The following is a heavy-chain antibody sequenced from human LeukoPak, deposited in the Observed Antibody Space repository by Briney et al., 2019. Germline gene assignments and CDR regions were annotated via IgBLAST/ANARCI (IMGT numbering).Heavy chain of an antibody. V-gene: IGHV3-30*18. CDR3: TKDRGWLRLFDY. CDR1: GFTFSSYG. J-gene: IGHJ4*02. CDR2: ISYDGSNK. D-gene: IGHD5-12*01. Sequence: GGSLRLSCAASGFTFSSYGMHWVRQAPGKGLEWVAVISYDGSNKYYADSVKGRFTISRDNSKNTLYLQMNSLRAEVTAVYYCTKDRGWLRLFDYWGQGTLVTVSS.